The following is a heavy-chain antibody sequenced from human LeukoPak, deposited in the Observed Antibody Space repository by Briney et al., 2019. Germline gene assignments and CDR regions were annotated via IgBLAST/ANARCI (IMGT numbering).Heavy chain of an antibody. CDR3: ARVPSRGSPFFDF. Sequence: SETLSLTCGVYGGSFFGYYWTWIRQPPGKGLEWIGAINHSGSTRYNPSLKSRVTISLDTSKSQFSLKLTSVTAADTDVYFCARVPSRGSPFFDFWGQGTLVTVSS. V-gene: IGHV4-34*01. CDR1: GGSFFGYY. J-gene: IGHJ4*02. CDR2: INHSGST. D-gene: IGHD5-12*01.